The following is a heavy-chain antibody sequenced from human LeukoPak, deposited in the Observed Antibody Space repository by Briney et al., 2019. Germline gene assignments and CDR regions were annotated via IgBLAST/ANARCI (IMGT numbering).Heavy chain of an antibody. CDR3: AKIPGDGYKGRAFDI. CDR2: ISSSSSYI. Sequence: SGGSLRLSCADSGFTFSLYSMNWVRQAPGKGLEWVSSISSSSSYIYYADSVKGRFTISRDNAKNSLYLQMNSLRAEDTAVYYCAKIPGDGYKGRAFDIWGQGTMVTVSS. V-gene: IGHV3-21*01. J-gene: IGHJ3*02. D-gene: IGHD5-24*01. CDR1: GFTFSLYS.